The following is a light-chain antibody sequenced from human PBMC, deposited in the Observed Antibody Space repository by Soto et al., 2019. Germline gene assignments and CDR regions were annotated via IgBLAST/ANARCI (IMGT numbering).Light chain of an antibody. Sequence: DIQMTQSPSTLSASVGDRVTITCRASQSISSWLAWYQQKPGKAPKLLIYDASSLESGAPSRFSGSGSGTEFNPTISSLQPDDFATDYCQQYNSYSRTFGQGTKVEIK. CDR1: QSISSW. J-gene: IGKJ1*01. V-gene: IGKV1-5*01. CDR3: QQYNSYSRT. CDR2: DAS.